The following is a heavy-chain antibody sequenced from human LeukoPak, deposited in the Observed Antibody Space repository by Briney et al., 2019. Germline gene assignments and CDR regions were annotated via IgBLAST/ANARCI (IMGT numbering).Heavy chain of an antibody. D-gene: IGHD5-18*01. J-gene: IGHJ4*02. CDR2: IYYSGST. CDR3: ARVPDTAMVVDY. V-gene: IGHV4-59*01. Sequence: SSETLSLTCTVSGGSISSYFCSWIRQPPGKGLEWIGYIYYSGSTNYNPSLKSRVTISVDTSKNQFSLKLSSVTAADTAVYYCARVPDTAMVVDYWGQGTLVTVSS. CDR1: GGSISSYF.